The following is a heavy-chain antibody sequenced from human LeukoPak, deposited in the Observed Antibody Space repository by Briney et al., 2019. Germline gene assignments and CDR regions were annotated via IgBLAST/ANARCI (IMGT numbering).Heavy chain of an antibody. CDR3: ARDGGFGGPGGDNWFDS. CDR1: GFTVSAKY. Sequence: PGGSLRLSCAASGFTVSAKYMSWVRQGPGKGLDWISSIYSDGGTNYADSVKGRFTISRDNSKNTLYLQMNSLRPEDTAVYYSARDGGFGGPGGDNWFDSWGQGALVTVSS. J-gene: IGHJ5*01. V-gene: IGHV3-66*02. D-gene: IGHD3-16*01. CDR2: IYSDGGT.